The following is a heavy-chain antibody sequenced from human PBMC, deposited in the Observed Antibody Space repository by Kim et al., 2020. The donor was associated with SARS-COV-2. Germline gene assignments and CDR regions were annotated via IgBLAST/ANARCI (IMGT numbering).Heavy chain of an antibody. Sequence: ASVKVSCKASGYTFTTYGISWVRQAPGQGLEWMGWISVSNGNTEYSQKFQDRVTMTTDTSTSTGYMELRSLRSDDTAVYYCTREGSYYGFADSWGQGTLVTVSS. D-gene: IGHD1-26*01. J-gene: IGHJ4*02. V-gene: IGHV1-18*01. CDR2: ISVSNGNT. CDR3: TREGSYYGFADS. CDR1: GYTFTTYG.